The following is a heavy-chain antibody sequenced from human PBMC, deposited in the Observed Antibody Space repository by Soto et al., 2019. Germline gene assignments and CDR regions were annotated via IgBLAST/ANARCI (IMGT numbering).Heavy chain of an antibody. V-gene: IGHV4-34*01. Sequence: PSETLSLTCAVYGGSFSGYYWSWIRQPPGKGLEWIGEINHSGSTNYNPSLKSRVTISVDTSKNQFSLKLSSVTAADTAVYYCARAPFRAPYSSSWYSAYYFDYWGQGTLVTVSS. J-gene: IGHJ4*02. CDR1: GGSFSGYY. CDR2: INHSGST. CDR3: ARAPFRAPYSSSWYSAYYFDY. D-gene: IGHD6-13*01.